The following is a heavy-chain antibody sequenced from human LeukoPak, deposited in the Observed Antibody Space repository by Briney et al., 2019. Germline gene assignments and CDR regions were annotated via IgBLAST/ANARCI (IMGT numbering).Heavy chain of an antibody. CDR2: FDPEDGET. J-gene: IGHJ6*03. Sequence: GASVKVSCKVSGYTLTELSMHWVRQAPGKGLEWMGGFDPEDGETTYAQKFQGRVTMTEDTSTDTAYMELSSLRSEDTAVYYCARSSSWYGNYYYMDVWGKGTTVTVSS. CDR3: ARSSSWYGNYYYMDV. D-gene: IGHD6-13*01. CDR1: GYTLTELS. V-gene: IGHV1-24*01.